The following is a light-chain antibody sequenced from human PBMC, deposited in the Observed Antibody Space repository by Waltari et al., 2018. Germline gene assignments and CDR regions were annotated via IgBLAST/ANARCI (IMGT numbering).Light chain of an antibody. CDR2: ANT. V-gene: IGLV1-40*01. CDR1: SSNIGAGYL. Sequence: QSVLTQPPSVSGAPGQRVAISCTGSSSNIGAGYLVHWYQQLPGTAPKLLIYANTNRPAGVPHRSSASKSGTSASRAITGLQPGDEADYYCQCYDSRLSGSLFGGGTKVTVL. J-gene: IGLJ2*01. CDR3: QCYDSRLSGSL.